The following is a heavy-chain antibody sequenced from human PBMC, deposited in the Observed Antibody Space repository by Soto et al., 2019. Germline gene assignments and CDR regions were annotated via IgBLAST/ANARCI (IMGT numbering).Heavy chain of an antibody. D-gene: IGHD5-18*01. Sequence: SVKVSCKASGGTFSSYAISWVRQAPGQGLEWMGGIIPIFGTANYAQKFQGRVTITADKSTSTAYMELSSLRSEDTAVYYCARDPITAHTAMVHFHYWVQGPLVTVSS. J-gene: IGHJ4*02. CDR1: GGTFSSYA. CDR3: ARDPITAHTAMVHFHY. V-gene: IGHV1-69*06. CDR2: IIPIFGTA.